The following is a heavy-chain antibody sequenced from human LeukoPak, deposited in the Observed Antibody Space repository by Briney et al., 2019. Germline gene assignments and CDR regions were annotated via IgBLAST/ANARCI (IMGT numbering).Heavy chain of an antibody. D-gene: IGHD4-11*01. J-gene: IGHJ1*01. V-gene: IGHV3-7*01. CDR2: VQHIGGET. CDR1: GFTFSNSW. Sequence: GGSLKLSCAGSGFTFSNSWMGWVRQAPGKGLEWVANVQHIGGETYYVDSVKGRFTISRDNAKNSVYLQMNSLGADDTAVYYCATYSILNAREFRYWGQGTLVTVTS. CDR3: ATYSILNAREFRY.